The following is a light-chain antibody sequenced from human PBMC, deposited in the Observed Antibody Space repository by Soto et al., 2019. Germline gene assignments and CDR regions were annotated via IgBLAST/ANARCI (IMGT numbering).Light chain of an antibody. J-gene: IGLJ1*01. CDR3: CSYAGSYVYV. Sequence: QSALTQPRSVSGSPGQSVTISCTGTGSGLGHYNSVSWYQYHPGKAPKLIIFDVSERPAGVPDRFSGSKSANTASLNISGLQVEDEADYYCCSYAGSYVYVFGTGTKLTVL. V-gene: IGLV2-11*01. CDR1: GSGLGHYNS. CDR2: DVS.